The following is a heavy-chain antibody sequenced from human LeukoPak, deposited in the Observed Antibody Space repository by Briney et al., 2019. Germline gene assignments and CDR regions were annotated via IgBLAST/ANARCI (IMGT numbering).Heavy chain of an antibody. J-gene: IGHJ6*03. Sequence: SGGCLRLSCAASGFTFSDYYMSWIRQAPGKGLEWVSYISSSGSTIYYADSVRGRFTISRDNAKNSLYLQMNSLRAEDTAVYYCARVVGYYDSSGYYYGYYYYYMDVWGKGTTVTVSS. CDR1: GFTFSDYY. V-gene: IGHV3-11*04. CDR3: ARVVGYYDSSGYYYGYYYYYMDV. CDR2: ISSSGSTI. D-gene: IGHD3-22*01.